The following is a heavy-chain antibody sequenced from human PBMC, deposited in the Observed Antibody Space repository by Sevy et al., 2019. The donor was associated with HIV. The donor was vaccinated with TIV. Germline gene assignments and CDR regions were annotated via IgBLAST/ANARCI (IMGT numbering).Heavy chain of an antibody. CDR1: GFTFSSYG. CDR2: ISYDGSNK. D-gene: IGHD5-12*01. V-gene: IGHV3-30*18. CDR3: AKEGSGCDYIDY. J-gene: IGHJ4*02. Sequence: GGSLRLSCAASGFTFSSYGMHWVRQAPGKGLEWVAVISYDGSNKYYADSVKGRFTISRDNSKNTLYLQMNSLRAEDTAVYYCAKEGSGCDYIDYWGQGTLVTVSS.